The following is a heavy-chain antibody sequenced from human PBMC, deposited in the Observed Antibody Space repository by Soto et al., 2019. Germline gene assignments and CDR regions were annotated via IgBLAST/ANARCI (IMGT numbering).Heavy chain of an antibody. Sequence: QVQLVQSGTEVKKPGSSVKVSCKASGGTFSNHAITWVRQAPRQRLEWLGGIVPVFGTPNYAPKFQGRVTITADESTTTAYMELSSLRSDDTAVYYCASDRMDVIVGATGGGDVFDIWGQGTMVTVSS. J-gene: IGHJ3*02. D-gene: IGHD1-26*01. CDR2: IVPVFGTP. CDR3: ASDRMDVIVGATGGGDVFDI. CDR1: GGTFSNHA. V-gene: IGHV1-69*01.